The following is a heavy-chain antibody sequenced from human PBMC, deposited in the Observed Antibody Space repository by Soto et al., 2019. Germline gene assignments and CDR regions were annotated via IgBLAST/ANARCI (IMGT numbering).Heavy chain of an antibody. CDR3: ARDSGYYYYYMDV. CDR1: GFTFSSYG. D-gene: IGHD1-26*01. CDR2: IGYDGSNK. Sequence: QVQLVESGGGVVQPGRSLRLSCAASGFTFSSYGMHWVRQAPGKGLEWVAVIGYDGSNKYYADSVKGRFTISRDNSKNTLYLQMNSLRAEDTAVYYCARDSGYYYYYMDVWGKGTTVTVSS. V-gene: IGHV3-33*01. J-gene: IGHJ6*03.